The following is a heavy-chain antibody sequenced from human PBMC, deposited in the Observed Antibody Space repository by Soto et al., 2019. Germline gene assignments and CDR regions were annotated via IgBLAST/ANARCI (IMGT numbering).Heavy chain of an antibody. V-gene: IGHV4-34*01. CDR3: ARGGRVGESNNWFDP. J-gene: IGHJ5*02. D-gene: IGHD3-10*01. CDR2: INHSGST. CDR1: GGSFSGYY. Sequence: LSLTCAVYGGSFSGYYWSWIRQPPGKGLEWIGEINHSGSTNYNPSLKSRVTISVDTSKNQFSLKLSSVTAADTAVYYCARGGRVGESNNWFDPWGQGTLVTVSS.